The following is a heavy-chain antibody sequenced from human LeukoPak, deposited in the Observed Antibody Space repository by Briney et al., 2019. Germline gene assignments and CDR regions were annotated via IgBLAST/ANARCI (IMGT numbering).Heavy chain of an antibody. D-gene: IGHD6-19*01. J-gene: IGHJ4*02. CDR1: GGSISSYY. CDR3: ARDGSGWSYFDY. V-gene: IGHV4-59*01. CDR2: IYYSGST. Sequence: SETLSLTCSVSGGSISSYYWSWIRLPPGKGLEWIGYIYYSGSTNYNPSLKSRVTISVDTSKNQFSLKLSSVTAADTAVYYCARDGSGWSYFDYWGQGTLVTVSS.